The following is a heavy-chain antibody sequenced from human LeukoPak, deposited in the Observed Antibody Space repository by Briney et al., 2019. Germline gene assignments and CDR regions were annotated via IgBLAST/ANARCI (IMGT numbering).Heavy chain of an antibody. J-gene: IGHJ6*03. CDR2: INPNSGGT. CDR3: ARDAGRFGESGYYYYMDV. V-gene: IGHV1-2*02. Sequence: ASVKVSCKASGYTFTGYYMHWVRQAPGQGLEWMGWINPNSGGTNYAQKFQGRVTMTRDTSISTAYMELSRLRSDDTAVYYCARDAGRFGESGYYYYMDVWGKGTTVTISS. D-gene: IGHD3-10*01. CDR1: GYTFTGYY.